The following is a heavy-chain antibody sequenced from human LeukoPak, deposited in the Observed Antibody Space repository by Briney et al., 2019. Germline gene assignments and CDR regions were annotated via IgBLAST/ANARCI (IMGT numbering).Heavy chain of an antibody. D-gene: IGHD5-24*01. V-gene: IGHV3-21*01. CDR3: ARDGGDGYNLLDY. CDR2: ISSSSSYI. Sequence: KPGGSLRLSCAASGFTFSSYSMNWVRQAPGKGLGWVSSISSSSSYIYYADSVKGRFTISRDNAKNSLYLQMNSLRAEDTAVYYCARDGGDGYNLLDYWGQGTLVTVSS. CDR1: GFTFSSYS. J-gene: IGHJ4*02.